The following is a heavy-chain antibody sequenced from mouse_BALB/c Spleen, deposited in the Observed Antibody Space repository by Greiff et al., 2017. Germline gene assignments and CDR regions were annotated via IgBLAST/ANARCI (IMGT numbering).Heavy chain of an antibody. CDR2: ISSGSSTI. V-gene: IGHV5-17*02. CDR3: ARTGSAWFAY. J-gene: IGHJ3*01. CDR1: GFTFSSFG. Sequence: EVKLMESGGGLVQPGGSRKLSCAASGFTFSSFGMHWVRQAPEKGLEWVAYISSGSSTIYYADTVKGRFTISRDNPKNTLFLQMTSLRSEDKAMYYCARTGSAWFAYWGQGTMVTVSA.